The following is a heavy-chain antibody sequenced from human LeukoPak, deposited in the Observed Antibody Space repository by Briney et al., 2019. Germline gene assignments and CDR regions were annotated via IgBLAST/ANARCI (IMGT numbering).Heavy chain of an antibody. CDR1: GGSISSAAYY. CDR2: IYHSGIT. Sequence: SQTLSLTCTVSGGSISSAAYYWNWIRQHPGKGLEWIGYIYHSGITNYNPSLKSRVTISVDTSKNQFSLKLSSVTAADTAVYYCARDRGYSYGVDSWGQGTLVTVS. D-gene: IGHD5-18*01. J-gene: IGHJ4*02. CDR3: ARDRGYSYGVDS. V-gene: IGHV4-31*03.